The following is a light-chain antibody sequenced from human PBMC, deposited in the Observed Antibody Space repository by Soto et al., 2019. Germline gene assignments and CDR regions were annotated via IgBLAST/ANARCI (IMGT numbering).Light chain of an antibody. CDR2: EVR. Sequence: QSVLTQPASVSGSPGQSITISCTGTSSDVGGYNYVSWYQHHPGKVPKLMIYEVRNRPSGVSNRFSGSKSGNTASLTISGLQAEDEADYYCSSYTSSSTLVFGGGTKLTVL. V-gene: IGLV2-14*01. CDR1: SSDVGGYNY. J-gene: IGLJ2*01. CDR3: SSYTSSSTLV.